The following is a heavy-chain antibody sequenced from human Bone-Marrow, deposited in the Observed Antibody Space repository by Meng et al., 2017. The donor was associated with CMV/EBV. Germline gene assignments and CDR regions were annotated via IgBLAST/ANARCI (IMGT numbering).Heavy chain of an antibody. CDR3: ASSSGWYLGWFDP. CDR2: IYYSGST. CDR1: GGSISSSSYY. V-gene: IGHV4-39*01. Sequence: GSLRLSCTVSGGSISSSSYYWGWIRQPPGKGLEWIGSIYYSGSTYYNPSLKSRVTISVDTSKNQFSLKLSSVTAADTAVYYCASSSGWYLGWFDPWGQGTLVTVS. D-gene: IGHD6-19*01. J-gene: IGHJ5*02.